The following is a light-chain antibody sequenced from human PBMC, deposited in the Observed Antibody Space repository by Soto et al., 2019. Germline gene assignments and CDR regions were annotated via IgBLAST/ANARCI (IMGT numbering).Light chain of an antibody. V-gene: IGLV2-18*01. Sequence: QSALTQPPSVSGSPGQSVTISCTGTSSDVGSYNRVSWYQQPPGTAPKLMIYEVSNRPSGVPDRFSGSKSGNTASLTISGLQAEDEADYYCSLYTSSSTPNGVFGGGTKLTVL. CDR3: SLYTSSSTPNGV. CDR2: EVS. CDR1: SSDVGSYNR. J-gene: IGLJ3*02.